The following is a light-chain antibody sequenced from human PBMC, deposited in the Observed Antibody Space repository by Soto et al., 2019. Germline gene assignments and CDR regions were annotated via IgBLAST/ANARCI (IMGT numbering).Light chain of an antibody. J-gene: IGKJ4*01. CDR1: QSINRW. Sequence: DIQMTQSPSTLSASVGDRVTITCRASQSINRWLAWYQQKPGKAPNLLIYEASSLDSGVPSRFSCSGSGAEFTLTISSLQPDDFATYYFQQYESYPLTFGGGTRVEIK. CDR3: QQYESYPLT. CDR2: EAS. V-gene: IGKV1-5*03.